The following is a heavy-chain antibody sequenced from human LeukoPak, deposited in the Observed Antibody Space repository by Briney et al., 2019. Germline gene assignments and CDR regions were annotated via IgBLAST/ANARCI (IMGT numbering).Heavy chain of an antibody. CDR2: ISHSGTT. D-gene: IGHD2-15*01. V-gene: IGHV4-4*02. Sequence: SETLSLTCGVSGGSIDITNYWSWVRQAPGKGLEWIGEISHSGTTNYNPSLRSRVAMSLDRANNQFSLSLTSVTAADTAVYYCARDLGGHCSGGSCYQNWFDPWGQGTLVTVSS. CDR1: GGSIDITNY. CDR3: ARDLGGHCSGGSCYQNWFDP. J-gene: IGHJ5*02.